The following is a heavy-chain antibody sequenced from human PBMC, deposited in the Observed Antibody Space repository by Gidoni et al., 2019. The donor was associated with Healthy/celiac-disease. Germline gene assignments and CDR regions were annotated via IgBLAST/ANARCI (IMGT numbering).Heavy chain of an antibody. CDR2: IRGSGGST. J-gene: IGHJ6*03. CDR3: ANYDFWSPSHYYYYMDV. D-gene: IGHD3-3*01. V-gene: IGHV3-23*01. Sequence: EVQLLESGGGLVQTGGSLRLSWAASGFTFRSYAMSWVRQAPGKGLEWVSAIRGSGGSTYYADSVKGLFTISRDNSKNTLYLQMNSLRAEVTAVYYCANYDFWSPSHYYYYMDVWGKGTTVTVSS. CDR1: GFTFRSYA.